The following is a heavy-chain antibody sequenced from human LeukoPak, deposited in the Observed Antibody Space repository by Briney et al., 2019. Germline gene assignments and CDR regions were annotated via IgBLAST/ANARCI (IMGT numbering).Heavy chain of an antibody. CDR2: IIPILGIA. V-gene: IGHV1-69*04. CDR3: ARGYCSGGSCYRIDY. CDR1: GGTFSTYA. Sequence: GASVKVSCKASGGTFSTYAITWVRQAPGQGLEWMGRIIPILGIANCAQKFQGRVTITADKSTSTAYMELSSLRSEDTAVYYCARGYCSGGSCYRIDYWGQGTLVTVSS. D-gene: IGHD2-15*01. J-gene: IGHJ4*02.